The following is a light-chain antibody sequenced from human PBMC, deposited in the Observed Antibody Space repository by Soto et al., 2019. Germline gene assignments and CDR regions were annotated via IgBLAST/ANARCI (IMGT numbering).Light chain of an antibody. Sequence: QSALTQPASVSGSPGQSITISCTGTSSDVGGYNYVSWYQQHPGKAPKLMIYDVSNRPSGVSNRLSGSKSGNTASLTISGLQAEDEADDYCSSYTSSSNVVFGGGTKLTVL. CDR2: DVS. CDR3: SSYTSSSNVV. CDR1: SSDVGGYNY. J-gene: IGLJ2*01. V-gene: IGLV2-14*01.